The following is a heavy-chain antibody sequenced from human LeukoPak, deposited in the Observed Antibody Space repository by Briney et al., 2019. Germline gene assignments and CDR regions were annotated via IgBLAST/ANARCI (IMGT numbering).Heavy chain of an antibody. CDR1: GYTFTGYY. V-gene: IGHV1-2*02. CDR3: ARHYYGSGSYSFDY. D-gene: IGHD3-10*01. Sequence: ASVKVSCKASGYTFTGYYMHWVRQAPGQGLEWMGWINPNSGGTNYAQKFQGRVTMTRDTSISTAYMELSRLRSDDTAVYYCARHYYGSGSYSFDYWGQGTLVTVSS. J-gene: IGHJ4*02. CDR2: INPNSGGT.